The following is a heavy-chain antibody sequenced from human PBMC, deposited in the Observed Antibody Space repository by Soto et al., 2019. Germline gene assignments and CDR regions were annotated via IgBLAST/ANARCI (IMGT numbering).Heavy chain of an antibody. Sequence: ASETLSLTCAVSGYSISSGYYWGWIRQPPGKGLEWIGSIYHSGSTYYNPSLKSRVTISVDTSKNQFSLKLSSVTAAVTAVYYCARVIRVLMVYGTIAGGFGPWGQGTLVTVSS. V-gene: IGHV4-38-2*01. J-gene: IGHJ5*02. CDR1: GYSISSGYY. D-gene: IGHD2-8*01. CDR3: ARVIRVLMVYGTIAGGFGP. CDR2: IYHSGST.